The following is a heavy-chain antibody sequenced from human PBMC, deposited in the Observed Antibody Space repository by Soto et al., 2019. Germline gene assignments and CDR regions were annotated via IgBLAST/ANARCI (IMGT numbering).Heavy chain of an antibody. CDR2: INPNSGGT. CDR3: ARDGPFCLDGDCFPEQNFDS. CDR1: GYTFTGYY. V-gene: IGHV1-2*02. D-gene: IGHD2-21*02. J-gene: IGHJ4*02. Sequence: ASVKVSCKASGYTFTGYYIHWVRQAPGQGLQWMGWINPNSGGTNYAQNFQGRVTMTRDTSISTVYMELRSLKSDDTALYYCARDGPFCLDGDCFPEQNFDSWGQGTLVTVSS.